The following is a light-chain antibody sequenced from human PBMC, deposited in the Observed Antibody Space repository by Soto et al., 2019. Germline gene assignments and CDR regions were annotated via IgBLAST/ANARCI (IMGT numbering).Light chain of an antibody. CDR1: TSNIGAGYD. J-gene: IGLJ7*01. CDR2: GNS. CDR3: QSYDSSLSGSYV. V-gene: IGLV1-40*01. Sequence: QSVLTQPPSVSGAPGQRVTFSCTRSTSNIGAGYDVHWYQQLPGTSPKLLIFGNSNRPSGVPDRFSASRSGSSASLAITGLQAEDEADYYCQSYDSSLSGSYVFGSGTQLTVL.